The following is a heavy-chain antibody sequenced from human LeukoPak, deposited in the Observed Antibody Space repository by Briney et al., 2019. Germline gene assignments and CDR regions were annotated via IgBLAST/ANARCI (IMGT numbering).Heavy chain of an antibody. CDR3: AGDKKAVVPAAILRDYYYYYYMDV. CDR2: IKQDGSEK. CDR1: GFTFSSYW. V-gene: IGHV3-7*01. D-gene: IGHD2-2*02. Sequence: GGSLRLSCAASGFTFSSYWMSWVRQAPGKGLEWVANIKQDGSEKYYVDSVKGRFTISRDNAKNSLYLQMNSLRAEDTAVYYCAGDKKAVVPAAILRDYYYYYYMDVWGKGTTVTVSS. J-gene: IGHJ6*03.